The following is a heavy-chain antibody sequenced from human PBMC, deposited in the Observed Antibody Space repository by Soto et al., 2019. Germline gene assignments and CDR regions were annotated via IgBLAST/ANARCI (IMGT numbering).Heavy chain of an antibody. Sequence: PSETLSLTCTVSGGSISSSSYYWGWIRQPPGKGLGWIGSIYYSGSTYYNPSLKSRVTISVDTSKNQFSLKLSSVTAADTAVYYCARRKDGSLDYWGQGTLVTVSS. CDR1: GGSISSSSYY. V-gene: IGHV4-39*01. J-gene: IGHJ4*02. D-gene: IGHD1-1*01. CDR2: IYYSGST. CDR3: ARRKDGSLDY.